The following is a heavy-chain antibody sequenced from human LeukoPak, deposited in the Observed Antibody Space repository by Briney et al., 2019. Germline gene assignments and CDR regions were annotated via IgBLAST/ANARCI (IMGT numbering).Heavy chain of an antibody. CDR2: IIPIFGTA. J-gene: IGHJ4*02. V-gene: IGHV1-69*13. CDR1: GGTFSSYA. CDR3: ARGVSAYYDFWSGYYYYFDY. Sequence: SVKVSCTASGGTFSSYAISWVRQAPGQGLEWMGGIIPIFGTANYAQKFQGRVTITADESTSTAYMELSSLRSEDTAVYYCARGVSAYYDFWSGYYYYFDYWGQGTLVTVSS. D-gene: IGHD3-3*01.